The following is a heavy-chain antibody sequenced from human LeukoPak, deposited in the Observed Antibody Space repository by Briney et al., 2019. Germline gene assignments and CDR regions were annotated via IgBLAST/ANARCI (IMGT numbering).Heavy chain of an antibody. CDR1: GYTFTGYY. J-gene: IGHJ4*02. CDR3: AREGSGIAARPLDY. CDR2: INPNSGGT. Sequence: ASVKVSCKASGYTFTGYYMHWVRQAPGQGLEWMGWINPNSGGTNYAQKFQGRVTMTRDTSISTAYMELSRLRSDGTAVYYCAREGSGIAARPLDYWGQGTLVTVSS. V-gene: IGHV1-2*02. D-gene: IGHD6-6*01.